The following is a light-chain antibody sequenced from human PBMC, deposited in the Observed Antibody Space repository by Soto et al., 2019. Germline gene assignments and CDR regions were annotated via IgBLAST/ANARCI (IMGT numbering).Light chain of an antibody. CDR1: QGISSY. CDR2: AAS. J-gene: IGKJ1*01. CDR3: QQYYSYPQP. Sequence: AIRMTQSPSSLSASTGDRVTITCRASQGISSYLAWYQQKQGKAPKLLIYAASTLQSGVPSRFSGSGSGTDFTLTISCLQSEDLATYYCQQYYSYPQPFGQGTKVQSK. V-gene: IGKV1-8*01.